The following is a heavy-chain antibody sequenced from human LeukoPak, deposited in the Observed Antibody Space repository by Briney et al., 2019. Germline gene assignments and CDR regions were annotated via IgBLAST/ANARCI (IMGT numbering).Heavy chain of an antibody. CDR2: IKEDGSEK. D-gene: IGHD5-18*01. Sequence: GGSLRLSCAASGFTFSSYWMSWVRQAPGKGLEWVANIKEDGSEKYYVHSVKGRFTISRDNAKNSLYLQMNNRRAEDTAVYYCGRGGYRYGYWGQGTLVSVSS. CDR3: GRGGYRYGY. CDR1: GFTFSSYW. V-gene: IGHV3-7*02. J-gene: IGHJ4*02.